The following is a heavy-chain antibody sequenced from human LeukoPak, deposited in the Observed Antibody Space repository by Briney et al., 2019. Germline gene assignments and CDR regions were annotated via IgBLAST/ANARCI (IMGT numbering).Heavy chain of an antibody. CDR3: AKATPYDILTGRRRYYFDY. Sequence: GGSLRLSCAASGFTFSSYAMSWVRQAPGKGLEWVSAISGSGGSTDYAHSVKGRFTITRDNSRNTLYLQMNSLRAEDTAVYYCAKATPYDILTGRRRYYFDYWGQGTLVTVSS. D-gene: IGHD3-9*01. CDR1: GFTFSSYA. V-gene: IGHV3-23*01. CDR2: ISGSGGST. J-gene: IGHJ4*02.